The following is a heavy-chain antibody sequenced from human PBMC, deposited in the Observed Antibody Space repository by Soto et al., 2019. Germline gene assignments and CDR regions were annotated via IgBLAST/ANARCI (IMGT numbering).Heavy chain of an antibody. CDR1: GYTSSGHW. D-gene: IGHD6-19*01. V-gene: IGHV5-10-1*01. CDR2: IDPSDSYI. CDR3: ARHGDAIWLGY. J-gene: IGHJ4*02. Sequence: SQTISCETSGYTSSGHWLSWMHTVPRRGLQWMGNIDPSDSYINYNSAFRGHVTFSVDKCRSTAYLHWSSLGHSDTAIYWGARHGDAIWLGYWGQGTLVTVSS.